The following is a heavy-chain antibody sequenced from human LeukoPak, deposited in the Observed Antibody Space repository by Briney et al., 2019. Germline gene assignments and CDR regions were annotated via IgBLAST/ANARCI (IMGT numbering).Heavy chain of an antibody. D-gene: IGHD4-17*01. CDR2: INPNRATT. CDR3: ARGDFGETNTAFDV. V-gene: IGHV1-8*03. Sequence: GASVTLSFTTSGYTFTNYNVHWDRHAPGQGPEWMGCINPNRATTNYAQRLQCRCTFTSDTSFSVAYMDLSSLTSEVSAVYFCARGDFGETNTAFDVWGQGTLVAVSS. J-gene: IGHJ3*01. CDR1: GYTFTNYN.